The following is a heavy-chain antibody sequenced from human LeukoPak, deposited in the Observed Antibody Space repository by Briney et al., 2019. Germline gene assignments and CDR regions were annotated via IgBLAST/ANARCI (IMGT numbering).Heavy chain of an antibody. V-gene: IGHV3-48*04. CDR2: ISSGGSTI. D-gene: IGHD5-18*01. CDR3: ARGGAYSYGYVGY. CDR1: GFTFTSYG. Sequence: GGSLRLSCAASGFTFTSYGMNWVRQAPGKGLEWVSYISSGGSTIYYADSVKGRFTISRDNAKNSLYLQMNSLRAEDTAVYYCARGGAYSYGYVGYWGQGTLVTVSS. J-gene: IGHJ4*02.